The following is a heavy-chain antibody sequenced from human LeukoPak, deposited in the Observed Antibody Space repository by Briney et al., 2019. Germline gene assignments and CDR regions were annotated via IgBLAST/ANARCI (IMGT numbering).Heavy chain of an antibody. V-gene: IGHV4-59*11. CDR1: GGSISSHY. CDR2: IYYSGST. Sequence: SETLSLTCTVSGGSISSHYWSWIQQPPGKGLEWIGYIYYSGSTNYNPSLKSRVTISVDTSKNQFSLKLSSVTAADTAVYYCARQGPKGLFDYWGQGTLVTVSS. CDR3: ARQGPKGLFDY. J-gene: IGHJ4*02.